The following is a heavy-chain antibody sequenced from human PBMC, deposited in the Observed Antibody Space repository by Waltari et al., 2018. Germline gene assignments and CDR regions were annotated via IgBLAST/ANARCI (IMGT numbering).Heavy chain of an antibody. CDR2: MNPNSGNT. J-gene: IGHJ4*02. CDR1: GYTFTSYD. V-gene: IGHV1-8*03. D-gene: IGHD6-19*01. CDR3: ARGRGAVAGRGGYYFDY. Sequence: QVQLVQSGAEVKKPGASVKVSCKASGYTFTSYDINWVRQATGQGLEWRGWMNPNSGNTGYAQKFQGRVTITRNTSISTAYMELSSLRSEDTAVYYCARGRGAVAGRGGYYFDYWGQGTLVTVSS.